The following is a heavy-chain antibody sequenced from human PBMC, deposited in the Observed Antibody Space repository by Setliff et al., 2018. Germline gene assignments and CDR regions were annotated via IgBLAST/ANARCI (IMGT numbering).Heavy chain of an antibody. CDR3: AKPRVELRWGFES. D-gene: IGHD1-7*01. V-gene: IGHV3-23*01. J-gene: IGHJ4*02. CDR1: GFSFSSYA. Sequence: PGGSLRLSCAASGFSFSSYAMSWVRQAPGKGLEWVSTIIGSGIRTYYADSVQGRFIIYRDSSKNTLYMQMNSLRAEDTAVYYCAKPRVELRWGFESWGQGTLVTVSS. CDR2: IIGSGIRT.